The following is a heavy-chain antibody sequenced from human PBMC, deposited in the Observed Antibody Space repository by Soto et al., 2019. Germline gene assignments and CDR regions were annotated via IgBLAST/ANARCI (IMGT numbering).Heavy chain of an antibody. CDR2: IWYDGSNK. V-gene: IGHV3-33*01. CDR3: ARGLPLRYFDWLVYYGMDV. Sequence: QVQLVESGGGVVQPGRSLRLSCAASGFTFSSYGMHWVRQAPGKGLEWVAVIWYDGSNKYYADSVKGRFTISRDNSKNTLYLQMNSLRAEDTAVYYCARGLPLRYFDWLVYYGMDVWGQGTTVTVSS. J-gene: IGHJ6*02. D-gene: IGHD3-9*01. CDR1: GFTFSSYG.